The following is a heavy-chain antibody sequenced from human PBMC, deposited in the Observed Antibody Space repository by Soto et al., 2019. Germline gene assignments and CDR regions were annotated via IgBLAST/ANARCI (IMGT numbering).Heavy chain of an antibody. J-gene: IGHJ6*02. D-gene: IGHD3-3*01. CDR1: GGSITGSDW. V-gene: IGHV4-4*02. CDR3: ANRRFFEWAPYYGLDV. Sequence: QMQLQESGPGLVKPSETLSLTCVVSGGSITGSDWWTWVRQSPEKVLEWIGEIFHSGNTNYSPSLKSRVTISLDKSANQFSLKVNSVTAADTAIYYCANRRFFEWAPYYGLDVWGPGTTVIVSS. CDR2: IFHSGNT.